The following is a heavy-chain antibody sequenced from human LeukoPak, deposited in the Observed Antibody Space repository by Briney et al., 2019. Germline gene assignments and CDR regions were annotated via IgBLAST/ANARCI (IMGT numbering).Heavy chain of an antibody. Sequence: GESLKISCKGSGYSFTDYWITWVRQMPGKGLEWMGKIDPSDSYTNYSPSFQGHVTISADKSISTAYLQWSSLKASDTAMYYCARRTGFLFGMDVWGQGTPVTVSS. J-gene: IGHJ6*02. CDR2: IDPSDSYT. CDR1: GYSFTDYW. D-gene: IGHD6-19*01. CDR3: ARRTGFLFGMDV. V-gene: IGHV5-10-1*01.